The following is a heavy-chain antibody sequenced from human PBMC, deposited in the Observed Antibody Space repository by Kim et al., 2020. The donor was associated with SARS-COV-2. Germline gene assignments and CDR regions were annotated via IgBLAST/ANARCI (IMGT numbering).Heavy chain of an antibody. V-gene: IGHV3-30*01. CDR3: ARDLTMITMVRGVMVY. Sequence: SMKSRFTISRDNSKNTLYLPMNSLGAEDTAVYYCARDLTMITMVRGVMVYWGQGTLVTVSS. J-gene: IGHJ4*02. D-gene: IGHD3-10*01.